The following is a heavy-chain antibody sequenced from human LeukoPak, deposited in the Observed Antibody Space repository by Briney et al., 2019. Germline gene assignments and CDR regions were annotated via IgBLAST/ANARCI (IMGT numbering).Heavy chain of an antibody. CDR2: MSGSGGST. V-gene: IGHV3-23*01. CDR3: AKGVSYYYDSSGYYNY. Sequence: GGSLRLSCVGSGFTFSSSVMSWVRQAPGKGLEWVSVMSGSGGSTYYADSVKGRFTISRDNSKNTLYLQMNSLRAEDTAVYYCAKGVSYYYDSSGYYNYWGQGTLVTVSS. J-gene: IGHJ4*02. CDR1: GFTFSSSV. D-gene: IGHD3-22*01.